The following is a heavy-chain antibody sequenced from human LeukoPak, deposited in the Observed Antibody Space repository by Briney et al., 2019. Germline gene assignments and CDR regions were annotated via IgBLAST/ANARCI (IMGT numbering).Heavy chain of an antibody. Sequence: GGSLRLSCAASGINFRSSGMHWVRQAPGKGLEWVTFIQNDGSDKSYAASVKGRFTISRDNSKNTLYLQMNSLRAEDTAVYYCAKDRSQQLLDAFDIWGQGTMVTVSS. CDR1: GINFRSSG. J-gene: IGHJ3*02. V-gene: IGHV3-30*02. CDR3: AKDRSQQLLDAFDI. CDR2: IQNDGSDK. D-gene: IGHD6-13*01.